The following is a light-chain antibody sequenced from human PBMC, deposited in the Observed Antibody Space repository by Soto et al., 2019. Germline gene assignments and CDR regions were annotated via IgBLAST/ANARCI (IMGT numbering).Light chain of an antibody. V-gene: IGKV1-5*03. CDR3: QQYNSYSEA. CDR2: KAS. Sequence: IQMPKSPSTLSASVGDRVTITCRASQSISSWLAWYQQKPGKAPKLLIYKASSLESGVPSRFSGSGSGTEFTLTISSLQPDDFATYYCQQYNSYSEAFGQGTKV. CDR1: QSISSW. J-gene: IGKJ1*01.